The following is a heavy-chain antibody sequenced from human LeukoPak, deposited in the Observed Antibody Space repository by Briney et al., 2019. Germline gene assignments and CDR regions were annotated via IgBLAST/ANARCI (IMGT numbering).Heavy chain of an antibody. D-gene: IGHD2-2*01. Sequence: ASLRLSCAASGFTFSSYAMSWVRQAPGTGLEWLSAIGGSGGSTYYADSVKGRFTISRDNSKNTLYLQMISLRAEDTAVYYCAKGLVPAAMLAYFDYWGQGTLVTVSS. J-gene: IGHJ4*02. CDR2: IGGSGGST. CDR1: GFTFSSYA. CDR3: AKGLVPAAMLAYFDY. V-gene: IGHV3-23*01.